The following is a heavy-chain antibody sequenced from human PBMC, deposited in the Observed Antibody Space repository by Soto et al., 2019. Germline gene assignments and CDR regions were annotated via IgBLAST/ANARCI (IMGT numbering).Heavy chain of an antibody. D-gene: IGHD3-10*01. J-gene: IGHJ6*02. CDR1: GFTLSKAW. Sequence: EVQLVESGGGLVNPAGSLRLSCRTSGFTLSKAWMRWVRQAPGKGLEWVGRIRSNADGGTVEYAAPIKGRFIISRDDSTKILYLLMNSLDSEDTGVYYCIVAGVRGVVMSGMDVWGQGAAVTVSS. CDR2: IRSNADGGTV. V-gene: IGHV3-15*01. CDR3: IVAGVRGVVMSGMDV.